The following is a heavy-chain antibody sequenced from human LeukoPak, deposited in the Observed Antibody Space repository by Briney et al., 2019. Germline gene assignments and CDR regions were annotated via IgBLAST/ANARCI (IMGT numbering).Heavy chain of an antibody. CDR1: GFIVSSNY. CDR2: IYSGGST. D-gene: IGHD5-18*01. Sequence: GGSLRLSCAASGFIVSSNYMSWVRQAPGKGLEWVSVIYSGGSTYYADSVKGRFTISRDNSKNTLYLQMNSVRAEDTAVYYCARSDYFPRNGYSAYVDYWGQGALVTVSS. V-gene: IGHV3-53*01. CDR3: ARSDYFPRNGYSAYVDY. J-gene: IGHJ4*02.